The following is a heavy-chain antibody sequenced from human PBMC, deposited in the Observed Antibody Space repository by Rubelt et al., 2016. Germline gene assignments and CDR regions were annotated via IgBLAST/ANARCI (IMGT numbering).Heavy chain of an antibody. Sequence: EVQLVESGGGLVQPGRSLRLSCAASGFTFDDYAMHWFRQAPGKGLEWVSSISSSSSYIYSADSVKGRFTISRDNAKNSLYLQMNSLRAEDTAVYYCAKVGGGCGARDYWGQGILVTVSS. CDR3: AKVGGGCGARDY. CDR1: GFTFDDYA. CDR2: ISSSSSYI. J-gene: IGHJ4*02. V-gene: IGHV3-21*04. D-gene: IGHD2-21*01.